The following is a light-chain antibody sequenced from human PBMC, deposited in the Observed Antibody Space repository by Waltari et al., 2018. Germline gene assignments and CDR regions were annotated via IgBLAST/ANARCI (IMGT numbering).Light chain of an antibody. Sequence: EIVLTQSPGTLSLSPGARATLSCRAGQSVSRSLAWYQHKPGQAPRLLIYDASTRATGIPDRFSGSGSGTDFSLTISRLEPEDFAVYYCQKYVSLPATFGQGTKVEIK. J-gene: IGKJ1*01. CDR2: DAS. CDR3: QKYVSLPAT. CDR1: QSVSRS. V-gene: IGKV3-20*01.